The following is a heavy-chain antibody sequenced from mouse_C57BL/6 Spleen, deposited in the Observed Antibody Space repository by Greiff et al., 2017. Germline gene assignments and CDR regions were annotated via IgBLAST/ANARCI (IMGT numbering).Heavy chain of an antibody. CDR3: ANYYAYAMDY. D-gene: IGHD1-1*01. J-gene: IGHJ4*01. V-gene: IGHV1-26*01. CDR2: INPNNGGT. Sequence: VQLQQSGPELVKPGASVKISCKASGYTFTDYYMNWVKQSHGKSLEWIGDINPNNGGTSYNQKFKGKATLTVDKSSSTAYMELRSLTSEDSAVYYCANYYAYAMDYWGQGTSVTVSS. CDR1: GYTFTDYY.